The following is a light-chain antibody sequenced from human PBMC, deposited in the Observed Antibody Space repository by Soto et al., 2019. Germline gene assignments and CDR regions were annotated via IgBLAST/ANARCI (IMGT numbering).Light chain of an antibody. CDR1: TGAVTSGYY. J-gene: IGLJ3*02. CDR3: LVWYGGVWV. CDR2: STS. V-gene: IGLV7-43*01. Sequence: QTVVTQEPSLTVSPVGTVTLTCASSTGAVTSGYYPNLLHQKTGQPPRAQIYSTSNKHSWTPARFSGSLLGGKAALTLSGVQPEDEADYYGLVWYGGVWVFGGGTQLTVL.